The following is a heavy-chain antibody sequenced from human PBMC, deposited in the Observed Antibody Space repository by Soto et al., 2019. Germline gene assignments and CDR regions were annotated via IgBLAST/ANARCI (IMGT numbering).Heavy chain of an antibody. CDR3: ARGGSNDWQVAFDI. V-gene: IGHV4-34*01. CDR1: AGYFSTYY. CDR2: INHTGRN. D-gene: IGHD3-9*01. Sequence: SETLSLSCAVCAGYFSTYYWNWIRQSQGKGLEWIGEINHTGRNNYNPSLKSRVTMSIDMSKSQVSLRLSSVTAADTGVYYCARGGSNDWQVAFDIWGQGTMVTVSS. J-gene: IGHJ3*02.